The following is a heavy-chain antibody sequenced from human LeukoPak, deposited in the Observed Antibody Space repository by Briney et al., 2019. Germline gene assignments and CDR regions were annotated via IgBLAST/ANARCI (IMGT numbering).Heavy chain of an antibody. CDR3: AKDSGRDYYDSSGYYYPFDY. CDR1: GFTFSSYA. D-gene: IGHD3-22*01. Sequence: SGGSLRLSCAASGFTFSSYAMSWVRQAPGKGLEWVSAISGSGGSKYYADSVKGRFTISRDNSKNTLYLQMNSLRAEDTAVYYCAKDSGRDYYDSSGYYYPFDYWGQGTLVSVSS. J-gene: IGHJ4*02. V-gene: IGHV3-23*01. CDR2: ISGSGGSK.